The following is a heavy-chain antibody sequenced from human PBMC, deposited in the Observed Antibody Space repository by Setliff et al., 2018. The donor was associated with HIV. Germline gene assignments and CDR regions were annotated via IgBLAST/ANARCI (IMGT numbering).Heavy chain of an antibody. CDR3: ASEGLGHSNARGTFDF. CDR2: INGGNGNT. CDR1: EYNFTKYS. Sequence: ASVKVSCKASEYNFTKYSMHWVRQAPGQSLEWMGWINGGNGNTKYSQKFLARVTFTRDTSASTAYMELSSLRSEDTAVYYCASEGLGHSNARGTFDFWGQGTMVTVSS. D-gene: IGHD4-4*01. J-gene: IGHJ3*01. V-gene: IGHV1-3*01.